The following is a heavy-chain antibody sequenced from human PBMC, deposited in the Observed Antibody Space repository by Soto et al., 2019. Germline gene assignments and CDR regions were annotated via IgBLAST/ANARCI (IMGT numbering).Heavy chain of an antibody. CDR1: GGSISSSNW. CDR2: IYHSGST. CDR3: ARDRLAADILTGYYYYFDY. Sequence: SETLSLTCAVSGGSISSSNWWSWVRQPPGKGLEWIGEIYHSGSTNYNPSLKSRVTISVDKSKNQFSLKLSSVTAADTAVYYCARDRLAADILTGYYYYFDYWGQGTLVTVSS. V-gene: IGHV4-4*02. D-gene: IGHD3-9*01. J-gene: IGHJ4*02.